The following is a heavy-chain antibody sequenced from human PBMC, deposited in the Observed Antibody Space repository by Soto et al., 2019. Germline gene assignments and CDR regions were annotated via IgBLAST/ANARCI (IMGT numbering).Heavy chain of an antibody. CDR3: ARFPNWNYFDY. D-gene: IGHD1-20*01. Sequence: EDSLKISCKCSGYSFASYRISWVRQMPGKGLEWMGRIDPSDSYTNYSPSFQGHVTISADKSISTAYLQWSSLKASDTAMYYCARFPNWNYFDYWGQGTLVTVSS. J-gene: IGHJ4*02. CDR1: GYSFASYR. CDR2: IDPSDSYT. V-gene: IGHV5-10-1*01.